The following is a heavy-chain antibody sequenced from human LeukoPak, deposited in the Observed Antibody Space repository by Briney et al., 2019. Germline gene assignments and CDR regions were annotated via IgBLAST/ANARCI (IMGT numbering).Heavy chain of an antibody. D-gene: IGHD3-9*01. Sequence: GESLKISCKGSGYMFTNYWIGWVRQMPGKGLEWMGIIYPGDSDTRYTPSFQGQVTISADKSISTAYLQWSSLKASDTAMYYCARLSTTGYYYLVYWGQGTLVTVSS. J-gene: IGHJ4*02. CDR2: IYPGDSDT. CDR3: ARLSTTGYYYLVY. V-gene: IGHV5-51*01. CDR1: GYMFTNYW.